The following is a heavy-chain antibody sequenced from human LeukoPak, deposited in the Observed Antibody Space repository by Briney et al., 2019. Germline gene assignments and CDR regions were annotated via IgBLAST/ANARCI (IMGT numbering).Heavy chain of an antibody. CDR2: IYSGGST. Sequence: GGSLRLSCAASVFTVSSNYMSWVRQAPGKGLEWVSVIYSGGSTYYADSVKGRFTISRDNSKNTLYLQMNSLRAEDTAVYYCAEWAGGYWGQGTLVTVSS. CDR3: AEWAGGY. D-gene: IGHD1-26*01. J-gene: IGHJ4*02. CDR1: VFTVSSNY. V-gene: IGHV3-53*01.